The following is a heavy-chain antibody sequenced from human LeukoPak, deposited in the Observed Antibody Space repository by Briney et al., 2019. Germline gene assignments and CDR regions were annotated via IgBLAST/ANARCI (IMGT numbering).Heavy chain of an antibody. CDR3: ARSYNWAFDI. D-gene: IGHD1-1*01. V-gene: IGHV3-74*01. CDR1: GLTFSSYW. J-gene: IGHJ3*02. Sequence: GGSLRLSCAASGLTFSSYWMHWVRHAPGKGLVWVSRINSDGSSTTYADSVKGRFTISRDNAKNTLYLQMNSLRAEDTAVYYCARSYNWAFDIWGQGTMVTVSS. CDR2: INSDGSST.